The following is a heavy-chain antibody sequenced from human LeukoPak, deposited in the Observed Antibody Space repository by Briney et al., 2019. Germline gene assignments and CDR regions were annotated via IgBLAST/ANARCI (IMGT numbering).Heavy chain of an antibody. J-gene: IGHJ4*02. CDR3: AKDLRSSGGYYFDY. D-gene: IGHD6-6*01. V-gene: IGHV3-23*01. CDR2: ISGSGGST. CDR1: GFTFSSYA. Sequence: GGSLRLSCAASGFTFSSYAMSWVRQAPGKGLEWVSAISGSGGSTYYADSVKGRFTISRDNSKSTLYLQMNSLRAEDSAVYYCAKDLRSSGGYYFDYWGQGTLVTVSS.